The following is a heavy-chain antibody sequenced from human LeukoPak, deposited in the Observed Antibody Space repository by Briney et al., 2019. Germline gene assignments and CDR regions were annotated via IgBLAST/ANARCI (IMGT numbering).Heavy chain of an antibody. D-gene: IGHD3-22*01. CDR1: GFAFGSYW. CDR2: MNNDGTDI. V-gene: IGHV3-74*01. Sequence: GGSLRLSCAASGFAFGSYWMHWVRQAPGKGLEWISRMNNDGTDISYADSVKGRFTISRDNAKNTLYLQMNSLRAEDTAVYYCARVGYYDSSGYYAYLQRWGQGTLVTVSS. J-gene: IGHJ1*01. CDR3: ARVGYYDSSGYYAYLQR.